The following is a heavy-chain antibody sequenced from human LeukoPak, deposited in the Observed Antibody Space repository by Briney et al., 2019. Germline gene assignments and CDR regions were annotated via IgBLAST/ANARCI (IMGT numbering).Heavy chain of an antibody. V-gene: IGHV3-48*03. Sequence: GGSLRLSCAASGFTFSSYEMNWVRQAPGKGLEWVSYISSSGNTIYYADSVKGRFTISRDNAKNSLYLQMNSLRAEDTAVYYCARGGDYYDSRGIRNQWGQGTLVTVSS. J-gene: IGHJ4*02. CDR2: ISSSGNTI. D-gene: IGHD3-22*01. CDR1: GFTFSSYE. CDR3: ARGGDYYDSRGIRNQ.